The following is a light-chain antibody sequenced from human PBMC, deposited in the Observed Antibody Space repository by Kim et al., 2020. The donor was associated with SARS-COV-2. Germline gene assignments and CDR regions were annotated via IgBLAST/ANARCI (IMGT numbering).Light chain of an antibody. CDR3: QQRNSWPPAVT. CDR1: QNLDTY. CDR2: DAS. Sequence: SPGEVATLSCRASQNLDTYFAWYQQRPGQAPRLLVYDASNRATGVPDRFSGSGSGTDFTLTISSLEPEDFSIYYCQQRNSWPPAVTFGGGTKVEI. J-gene: IGKJ4*01. V-gene: IGKV3-11*01.